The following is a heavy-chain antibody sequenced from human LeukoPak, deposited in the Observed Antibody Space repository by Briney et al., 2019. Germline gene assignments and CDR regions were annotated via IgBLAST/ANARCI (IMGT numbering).Heavy chain of an antibody. D-gene: IGHD2-2*01. CDR1: GYTLTELS. V-gene: IGHV1-24*01. J-gene: IGHJ5*02. CDR3: ATARPYCSSTSCYPNWFDP. CDR2: FDPEDGET. Sequence: ASVKVSCKVSGYTLTELSMHCVRQAPGKGLEWMGGFDPEDGETIYAQKFQGRVTMTEDTSTDTAYMELSSLRSEDTAVYYCATARPYCSSTSCYPNWFDPWGQGTLVTVSS.